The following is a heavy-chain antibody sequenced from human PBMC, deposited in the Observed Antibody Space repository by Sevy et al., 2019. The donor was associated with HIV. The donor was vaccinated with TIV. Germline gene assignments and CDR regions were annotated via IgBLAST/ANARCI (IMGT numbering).Heavy chain of an antibody. CDR2: IYYSGST. D-gene: IGHD1-26*01. V-gene: IGHV4-59*01. CDR1: GGSISPYY. Sequence: SETLSLTCTVSGGSISPYYWNWIRQPPGKGLEWIGYIYYSGSTNYNPSLRGRITISVDTSKNQFSLKLTSVTAADTAVYFCARGGGFSDEGMDVWGQVTTVTVSS. J-gene: IGHJ6*02. CDR3: ARGGGFSDEGMDV.